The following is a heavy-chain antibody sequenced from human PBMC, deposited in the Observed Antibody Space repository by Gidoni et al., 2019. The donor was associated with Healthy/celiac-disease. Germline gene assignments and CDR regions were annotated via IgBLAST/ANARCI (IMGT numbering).Heavy chain of an antibody. Sequence: QVQLVESGGGVVQPGRSLRLPCAASGVTFSSYGMHWVRQAPGKGLEWVAVIWYDGSNKYYADSVKGRFTISRDNSKNTLYLQMNSLRAEDTAVYYCARDSGYSYGYAFDYWGQGTLVTVSS. CDR3: ARDSGYSYGYAFDY. CDR1: GVTFSSYG. CDR2: IWYDGSNK. D-gene: IGHD5-18*01. V-gene: IGHV3-33*01. J-gene: IGHJ4*02.